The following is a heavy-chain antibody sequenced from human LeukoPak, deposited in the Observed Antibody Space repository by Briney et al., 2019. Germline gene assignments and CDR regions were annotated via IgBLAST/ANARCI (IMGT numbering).Heavy chain of an antibody. D-gene: IGHD3-16*01. V-gene: IGHV3-23*01. CDR3: ATPQGDF. Sequence: PGGSLRLSCAISGFTFSNFGMSWLRQAPGKGLEWVSTISASGASTYYAGSVKGRFTISRDTSDNTLYLQMNSLRVDDTAVYFCATPQGDFWGQGTLVTVSS. CDR2: ISASGAST. J-gene: IGHJ4*02. CDR1: GFTFSNFG.